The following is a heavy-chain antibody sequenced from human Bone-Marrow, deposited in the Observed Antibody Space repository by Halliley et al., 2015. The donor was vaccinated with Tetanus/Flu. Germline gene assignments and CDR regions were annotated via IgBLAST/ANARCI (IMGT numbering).Heavy chain of an antibody. D-gene: IGHD6-19*01. J-gene: IGHJ4*02. CDR2: FSGGGATG. Sequence: SYFSGGGATGRYADSIKGRFTVSRDNAKDSLFLQINSLRAEDTAVYYCARDEGSGWHYYFDMWGPGTLVTVSS. V-gene: IGHV3-48*03. CDR3: ARDEGSGWHYYFDM.